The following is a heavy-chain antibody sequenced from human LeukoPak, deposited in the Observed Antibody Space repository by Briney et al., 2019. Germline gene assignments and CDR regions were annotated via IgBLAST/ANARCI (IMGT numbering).Heavy chain of an antibody. D-gene: IGHD3-22*01. Sequence: ETLSLTCTVSGGSISSYYWSRIRQPPGKGLEWIGYVYYSGSTNYNPSLKSRVTISVDTSKNQFSLKLSSVTAADTAVYYCARQTAGHDYYDSSGYYFDYWGQGTLVTVS. CDR2: VYYSGST. J-gene: IGHJ4*02. CDR3: ARQTAGHDYYDSSGYYFDY. CDR1: GGSISSYY. V-gene: IGHV4-59*08.